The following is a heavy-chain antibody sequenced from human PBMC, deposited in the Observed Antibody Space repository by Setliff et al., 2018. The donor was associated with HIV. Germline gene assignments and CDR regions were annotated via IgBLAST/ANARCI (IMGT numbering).Heavy chain of an antibody. Sequence: TLSLTCTVSGGSISSHYWSWIRQPPGEGLEWIGEINHSGSTNYNPSLKSRVTISVDTSKNQFSLKLTSVTAADTAVYYCASRDTSRYFDDYWGQGTLVTVSS. CDR2: INHSGST. CDR1: GGSISSHY. V-gene: IGHV4-34*01. CDR3: ASRDTSRYFDDY. D-gene: IGHD3-22*01. J-gene: IGHJ4*02.